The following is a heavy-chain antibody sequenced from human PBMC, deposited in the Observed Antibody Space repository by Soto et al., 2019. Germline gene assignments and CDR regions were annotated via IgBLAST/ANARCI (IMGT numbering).Heavy chain of an antibody. Sequence: GGSLRLSCAASGFTFDDYAMHWVRQAPGKGLEWVSGISWNSGSIGYADSVKGRFTISRDNAKNSLYLQMNSLRAEDTALYYCAKTPTQQLEPFGWFDPWGQGTLVTVSS. CDR1: GFTFDDYA. J-gene: IGHJ5*02. CDR2: ISWNSGSI. V-gene: IGHV3-9*01. CDR3: AKTPTQQLEPFGWFDP. D-gene: IGHD6-13*01.